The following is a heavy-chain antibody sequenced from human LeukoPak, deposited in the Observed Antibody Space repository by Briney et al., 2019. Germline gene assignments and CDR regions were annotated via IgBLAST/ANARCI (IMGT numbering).Heavy chain of an antibody. CDR2: INWNSERT. CDR1: GFTFDDYD. D-gene: IGHD3-10*01. CDR3: AKSYYYGSGSYPPLFDY. V-gene: IGHV3-9*01. Sequence: PGRSLRLSCAASGFTFDDYDMHWVRQVPGKGLEWVSGINWNSERTDYADSVKGRFTISRDNAKSSLFLQINSLRAEDTALYYCAKSYYYGSGSYPPLFDYWGQGTLVIVSS. J-gene: IGHJ4*02.